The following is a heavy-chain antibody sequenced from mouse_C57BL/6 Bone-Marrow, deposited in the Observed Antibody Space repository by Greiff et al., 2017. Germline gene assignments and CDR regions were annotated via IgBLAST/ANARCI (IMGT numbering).Heavy chain of an antibody. CDR2: IYPGDGDT. Sequence: VQLQQSGPELVKPGASVKISCKASGYAFSSSWMNWVKQRPGKGLEWIGRIYPGDGDTNYNGKFKGKATLTADKSSSTAYMQLSSLTSEDSAVYFCARELRLRMGDLGQRNSVTVSS. V-gene: IGHV1-82*01. CDR3: ARELRLRMGD. D-gene: IGHD3-2*02. CDR1: GYAFSSSW. J-gene: IGHJ4*01.